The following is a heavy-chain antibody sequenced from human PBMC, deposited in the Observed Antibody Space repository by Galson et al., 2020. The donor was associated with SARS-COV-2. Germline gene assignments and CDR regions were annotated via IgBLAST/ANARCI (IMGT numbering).Heavy chain of an antibody. CDR3: VRDWFPPSDTNGHSSDAFDV. D-gene: IGHD2-8*01. J-gene: IGHJ3*01. CDR1: GFTFSSYE. Sequence: GGSLRLSCAASGFTFSSYEMNWVRQAPGRGLEWVSHISERGSYINYADSVRGRFTISRDDAKNSLYLQMNSLRVEDTAVYYCVRDWFPPSDTNGHSSDAFDVWGQGTMVTVSS. CDR2: ISERGSYI. V-gene: IGHV3-48*03.